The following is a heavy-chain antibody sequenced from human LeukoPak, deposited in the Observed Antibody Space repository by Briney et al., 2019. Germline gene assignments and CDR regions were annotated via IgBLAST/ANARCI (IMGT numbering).Heavy chain of an antibody. Sequence: SETLSLTCTVSGGSISSYYWSWIRQPAGKGLEWIGRIYTSGSTNYNPSLKSRVTISVDTSKNQFSLKLSSVTAADTAVYYCARTPLRGATFFTSYPNWFDTWGQGTLVTVSS. CDR2: IYTSGST. D-gene: IGHD3-10*01. J-gene: IGHJ5*02. CDR3: ARTPLRGATFFTSYPNWFDT. CDR1: GGSISSYY. V-gene: IGHV4-4*07.